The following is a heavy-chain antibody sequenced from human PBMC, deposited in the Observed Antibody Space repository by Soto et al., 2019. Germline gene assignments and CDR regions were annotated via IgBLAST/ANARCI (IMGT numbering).Heavy chain of an antibody. Sequence: QVQLQQSGPGLVKPSQTLSVTCAISGDTVSSNTAAWNWIRQSPSRGLEWLGRTYYRSKWNVDYAVSVKSRITINADTSNNQFSLQLNSVTPGYTAVYYCAREVPPCSGDTCYLLWFNPWGQGTLVTVSS. V-gene: IGHV6-1*01. D-gene: IGHD2-15*01. CDR1: GDTVSSNTAA. CDR3: AREVPPCSGDTCYLLWFNP. J-gene: IGHJ5*02. CDR2: TYYRSKWNV.